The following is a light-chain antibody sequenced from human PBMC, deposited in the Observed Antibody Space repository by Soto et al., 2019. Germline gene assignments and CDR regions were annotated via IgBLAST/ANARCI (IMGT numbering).Light chain of an antibody. V-gene: IGKV1-5*01. Sequence: DIQMTQSPSTLSASVGDRVTITCRASPSISSSLAWYQQKPGKAPKLLIYDASNLESGVPSIFSGSGSGTEFTLTISSLPPDDFETYYCQQYSTYSAFGQGTRVDIK. CDR2: DAS. CDR1: PSISSS. J-gene: IGKJ1*01. CDR3: QQYSTYSA.